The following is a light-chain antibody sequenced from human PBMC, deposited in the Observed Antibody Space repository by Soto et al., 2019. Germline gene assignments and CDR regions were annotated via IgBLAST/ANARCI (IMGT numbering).Light chain of an antibody. J-gene: IGLJ3*02. CDR2: SNN. Sequence: QPVLTQPPSASGTPGQRVTISCSGSSSNIGSNTVNWYQQLPGTAPKLLIYSNNQRPSGVPDRFSGSKSGTSASLAISGLQSEDVADYYCAAWDDSLNGRWVFGGGTKLTVL. CDR1: SSNIGSNT. CDR3: AAWDDSLNGRWV. V-gene: IGLV1-44*01.